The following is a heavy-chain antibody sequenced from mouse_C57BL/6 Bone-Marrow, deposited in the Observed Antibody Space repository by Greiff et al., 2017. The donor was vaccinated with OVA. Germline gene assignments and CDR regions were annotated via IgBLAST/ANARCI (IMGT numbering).Heavy chain of an antibody. J-gene: IGHJ2*01. CDR1: GYSFTGYY. V-gene: IGHV1-42*01. Sequence: EVQLLQSGPELVKPGASVKISCKASGYSFTGYYMNWVKQSPEKSLEWIGEINPSTGGTTYHQKFKAKATLTVVTSSSTAYMQLKSLTSEDSADYDCERRAIYYGGVDYWGQGTTLTVSS. CDR2: INPSTGGT. CDR3: ERRAIYYGGVDY. D-gene: IGHD2-1*01.